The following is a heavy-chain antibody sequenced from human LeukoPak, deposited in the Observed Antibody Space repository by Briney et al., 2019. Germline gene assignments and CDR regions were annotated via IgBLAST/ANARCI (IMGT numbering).Heavy chain of an antibody. CDR3: ARVGYSSRVSFDY. D-gene: IGHD6-19*01. CDR1: GYTFTGYY. CDR2: INPNSGGT. Sequence: GASVKVSCKASGYTFTGYYMHWVRQAPGQGLEWMGWINPNSGGTNYAQKFQGRFTMTRDTSISTAYMELSRLRSDDTAVYYCARVGYSSRVSFDYWGQGTLVTVSS. J-gene: IGHJ4*02. V-gene: IGHV1-2*02.